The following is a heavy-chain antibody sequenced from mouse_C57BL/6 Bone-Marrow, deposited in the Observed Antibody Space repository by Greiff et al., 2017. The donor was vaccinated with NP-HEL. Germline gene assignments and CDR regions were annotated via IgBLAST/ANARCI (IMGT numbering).Heavy chain of an antibody. J-gene: IGHJ2*01. D-gene: IGHD1-1*01. Sequence: QVQLQQSGAELVRPGASVTLSCKASGYTFTDYEMHWVKQTPVHGLEWIGAIDPETGGTAYNQKFKGKAILTADKSASTAYMELRSLTSEDSAVYYSTRDYGTTVVNFDDWGQGTTLTVAS. CDR2: IDPETGGT. CDR3: TRDYGTTVVNFDD. V-gene: IGHV1-15*01. CDR1: GYTFTDYE.